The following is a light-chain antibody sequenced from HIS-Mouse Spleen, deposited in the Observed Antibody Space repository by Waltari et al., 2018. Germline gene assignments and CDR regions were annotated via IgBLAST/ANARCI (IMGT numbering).Light chain of an antibody. J-gene: IGLJ1*01. CDR1: SSDVGSYNP. V-gene: IGLV2-23*01. CDR2: EGS. CDR3: CSYAGSSTYV. Sequence: QSALTHPASVSGSPGQSITIPCTGTSSDVGSYNPFSWYQQHPGKAPKLMIYEGSKRPSGVSNRFSGSKSGNTASLTISGLQAEDEADYYCCSYAGSSTYVFGTGTKVTVL.